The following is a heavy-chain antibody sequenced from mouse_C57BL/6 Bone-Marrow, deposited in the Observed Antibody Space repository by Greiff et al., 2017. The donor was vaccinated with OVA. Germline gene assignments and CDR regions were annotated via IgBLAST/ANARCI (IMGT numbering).Heavy chain of an antibody. D-gene: IGHD1-1*02. CDR2: ISDGGSYT. Sequence: EVQLQESGGGLVKPGGSLKLSCAASGFTFSSYAMSWVRQTPEKRLEWVATISDGGSYTYYPDNVKGRFTISRDNAKNNLYLQMSHLKSEDTAMYYCARAYSGGAMDYWGKGTSVTVSS. J-gene: IGHJ4*01. CDR3: ARAYSGGAMDY. CDR1: GFTFSSYA. V-gene: IGHV5-4*01.